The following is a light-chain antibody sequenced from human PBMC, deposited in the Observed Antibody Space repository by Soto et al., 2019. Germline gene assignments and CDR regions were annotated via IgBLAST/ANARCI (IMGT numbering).Light chain of an antibody. CDR3: QQFENLPRT. CDR2: DAS. V-gene: IGKV1-33*01. CDR1: QDISNS. Sequence: DVQMTQSPSSLSASVGDRVTIACQASQDISNSLNWYQQKPGKAPKLLIYDASKLETGVLARFSGSRSGTAFTFTISSLQPEDIATYYCQQFENLPRTFGQGTKLEI. J-gene: IGKJ2*02.